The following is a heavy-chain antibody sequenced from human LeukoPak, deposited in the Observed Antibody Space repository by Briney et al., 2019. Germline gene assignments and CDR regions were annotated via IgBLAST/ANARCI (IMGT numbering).Heavy chain of an antibody. J-gene: IGHJ5*02. CDR1: GGSFSGYY. V-gene: IGHV4-34*01. Sequence: SETLSLTCAVYGGSFSGYYWSWIRQPPGKGLEWIGSIYYSGSTYYNPSLKSRVTISVDTSKNQFSLKLSSVTAADTAVYYCARRSVVPAAMDWFDPWGQGTLVTVSS. CDR2: IYYSGST. CDR3: ARRSVVPAAMDWFDP. D-gene: IGHD2-2*01.